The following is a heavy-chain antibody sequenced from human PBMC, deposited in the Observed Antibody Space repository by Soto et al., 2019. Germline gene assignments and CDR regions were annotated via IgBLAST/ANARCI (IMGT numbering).Heavy chain of an antibody. J-gene: IGHJ5*02. CDR2: INHSGST. CDR1: GGSFSGYY. CDR3: AWTNWFDP. Sequence: SETLSLTCAVYGGSFSGYYWSWIRQPPGKGLEWIGEINHSGSTNYNPSLKSRVTISVDTSKNQFSLKLSSVTAADTAVYYCAWTNWFDPWGRGTLVTVSS. V-gene: IGHV4-34*01.